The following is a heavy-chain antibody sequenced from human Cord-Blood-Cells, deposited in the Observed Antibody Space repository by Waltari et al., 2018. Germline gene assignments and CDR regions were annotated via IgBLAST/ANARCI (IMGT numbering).Heavy chain of an antibody. CDR2: INHSGST. D-gene: IGHD5-18*01. Sequence: QVQLQQWGAGLLKPSETLSLTCAVCGGSFRGYYWSWIRQPPGKGLEWIGEINHSGSTNYNPSLKSRVTISVDTSKNQFSLKLSSVTAADTAVYYCARRRDWIPFDYWGQGTLVTVSS. J-gene: IGHJ4*02. CDR1: GGSFRGYY. CDR3: ARRRDWIPFDY. V-gene: IGHV4-34*01.